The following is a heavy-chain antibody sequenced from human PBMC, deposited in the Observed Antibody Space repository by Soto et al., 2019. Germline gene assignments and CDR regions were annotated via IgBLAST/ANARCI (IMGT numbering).Heavy chain of an antibody. CDR1: VYTFTSYA. V-gene: IGHV1-3*01. CDR3: ARERGGYSDY. J-gene: IGHJ4*02. D-gene: IGHD5-12*01. Sequence: ASVKVSCKASVYTFTSYAIHWVRQATGQRLEWMGWTNASNGNTKYSQKFQGRVTITRDTSASTAYMELSSLRSEDTAVYYCARERGGYSDYWGQGTLVTVSS. CDR2: TNASNGNT.